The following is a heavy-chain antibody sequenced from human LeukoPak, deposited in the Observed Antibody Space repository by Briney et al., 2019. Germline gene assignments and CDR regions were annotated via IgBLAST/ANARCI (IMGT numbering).Heavy chain of an antibody. CDR3: AKDHSSSWYGDAFDI. D-gene: IGHD6-13*01. V-gene: IGHV3-30*02. CDR2: IRYDGSNK. CDR1: GFTFSSYG. Sequence: PGGSLRLSCAASGFTFSSYGMHWVRQAPGKGLEWVAFIRYDGSNKYYADSVKGRFTISRDNSKNMLYLQMNSLRAEDTAVYYCAKDHSSSWYGDAFDIWGQGTMVTVSS. J-gene: IGHJ3*02.